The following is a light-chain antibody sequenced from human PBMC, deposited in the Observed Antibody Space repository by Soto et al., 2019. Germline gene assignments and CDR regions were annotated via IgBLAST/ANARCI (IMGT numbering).Light chain of an antibody. CDR1: QTIHNY. Sequence: EIVLTQSPATLSLSPGEGATLSCRASQTIHNYLAWYQQKPGRPPSLLIYDASNRSAGIPVKFSGSGSWTGFTLGISSLEPEDCAVSDCQQRSAWPPTFGRGTMVVI. V-gene: IGKV3-11*01. J-gene: IGKJ1*01. CDR2: DAS. CDR3: QQRSAWPPT.